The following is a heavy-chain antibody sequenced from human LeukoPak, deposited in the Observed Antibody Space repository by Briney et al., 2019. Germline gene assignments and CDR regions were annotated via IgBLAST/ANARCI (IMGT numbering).Heavy chain of an antibody. D-gene: IGHD2-8*01. CDR1: GGSIFGYY. Sequence: PSETLSLTCTVSGGSIFGYYWNWIRQPAGKGLEWMGRIYTSGSTNYNPSLKSRVTMSVDTSENRFSLNLSSVTAADTAVYYCAGGLYHPYYFDYWGQGALVTVSS. CDR3: AGGLYHPYYFDY. J-gene: IGHJ4*02. CDR2: IYTSGST. V-gene: IGHV4-4*07.